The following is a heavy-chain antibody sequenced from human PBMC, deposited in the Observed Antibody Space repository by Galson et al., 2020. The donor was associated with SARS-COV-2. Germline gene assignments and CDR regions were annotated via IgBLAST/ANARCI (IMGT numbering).Heavy chain of an antibody. J-gene: IGHJ3*02. CDR1: GFSLSNYW. Sequence: GGSLRLSCEASGFSLSNYWMTWVRQAPGKGLEWVANIKQDGSEEYYVDSVKGRSTISRDNAKNSLYLQMNSLRVDDTAVYYCARDGLGGYCRSMAECYVRDGLDIWGQGTMVTVSP. CDR3: ARDGLGGYCRSMAECYVRDGLDI. D-gene: IGHD2-2*01. V-gene: IGHV3-7*05. CDR2: IKQDGSEE.